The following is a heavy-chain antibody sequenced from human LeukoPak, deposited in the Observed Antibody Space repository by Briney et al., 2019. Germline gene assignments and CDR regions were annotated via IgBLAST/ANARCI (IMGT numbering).Heavy chain of an antibody. CDR3: AREAQWLEEEGSRWFDP. V-gene: IGHV4-30-4*08. Sequence: SETLSLTCTVSGGSISSGDYYWSWIRQPPGKGLEWIGYIYYSGSTYYNPSLKSRVTISVDPSKNQFSLKLSSVTAADTAVYYCAREAQWLEEEGSRWFDPWGQGTLVTVSS. CDR1: GGSISSGDYY. D-gene: IGHD6-19*01. J-gene: IGHJ5*02. CDR2: IYYSGST.